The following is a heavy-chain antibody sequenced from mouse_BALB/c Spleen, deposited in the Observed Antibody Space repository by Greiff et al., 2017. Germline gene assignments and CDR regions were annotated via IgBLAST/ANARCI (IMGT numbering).Heavy chain of an antibody. V-gene: IGHV1-63*02. CDR1: GYTFTNYW. CDR3: ARRDDGYHLYYFDY. Sequence: QVQLQQSGAELVRPGTSVKISCKASGYTFTNYWLGWVKQRPGHGLEWIGDIYPGGGYTNYNEKFKGKATLTADTSSSTAYMQLSSLTSEDSAVYFCARRDDGYHLYYFDYWGQGTTLTVSS. J-gene: IGHJ2*01. CDR2: IYPGGGYT. D-gene: IGHD2-3*01.